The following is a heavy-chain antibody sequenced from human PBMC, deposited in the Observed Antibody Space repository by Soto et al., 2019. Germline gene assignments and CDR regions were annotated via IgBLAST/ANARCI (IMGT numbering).Heavy chain of an antibody. J-gene: IGHJ3*02. Sequence: GSLRLSCAACAFSIRSYSMNWVRQAPGKGLEWVSAITASADTTYYADSVKGRFTISRDNSKNTLYLRMNSLRAEDTAVYYCAKVRPLRDCTSTSCLGAFDIWGQGTMVTVSS. CDR2: ITASADTT. CDR1: AFSIRSYS. CDR3: AKVRPLRDCTSTSCLGAFDI. V-gene: IGHV3-23*01. D-gene: IGHD2-2*01.